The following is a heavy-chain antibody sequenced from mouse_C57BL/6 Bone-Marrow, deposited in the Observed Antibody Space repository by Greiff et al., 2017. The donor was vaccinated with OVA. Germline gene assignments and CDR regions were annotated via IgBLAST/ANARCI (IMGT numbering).Heavy chain of an antibody. Sequence: VQLQQSGAELVRPGTSVKVSCKASGYAFTNYLIEWVKQRPGQGLEWIGVINPGSGGTNYNEKFKGKATLTADKSSSPAYMQLSSLTSEDSAVYFCARDYDFSWFAYWGQGTLVTVSA. J-gene: IGHJ3*01. V-gene: IGHV1-54*01. D-gene: IGHD2-4*01. CDR2: INPGSGGT. CDR3: ARDYDFSWFAY. CDR1: GYAFTNYL.